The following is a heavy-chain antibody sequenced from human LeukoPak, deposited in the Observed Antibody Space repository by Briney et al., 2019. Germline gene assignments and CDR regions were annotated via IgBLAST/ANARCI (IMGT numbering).Heavy chain of an antibody. Sequence: SETLSLTCTVSGGSISSYYWSWIRQPPGKGLEWIGYIYYSGTTNYNPSLKSRVTISVDTSKNQFSLKLSSVTAADTAVYYCARDRYYYDSSGYYYMDVWGKGTTVTVSS. CDR3: ARDRYYYDSSGYYYMDV. D-gene: IGHD3-22*01. J-gene: IGHJ6*03. V-gene: IGHV4-59*01. CDR2: IYYSGTT. CDR1: GGSISSYY.